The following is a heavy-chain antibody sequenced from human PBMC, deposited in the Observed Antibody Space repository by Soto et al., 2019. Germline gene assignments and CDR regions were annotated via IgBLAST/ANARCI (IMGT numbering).Heavy chain of an antibody. V-gene: IGHV4-31*03. J-gene: IGHJ6*02. CDR3: ARGVRNKAVVVPDYYGMDV. D-gene: IGHD3-22*01. CDR2: IYYSGST. Sequence: QVQLQESGPGLVKPSQTLSLTCTVSGGSISSGGYYWSWIRQHPGKGLEWIGYIYYSGSTYYNPSLKSRVTISVDTSKNHFSLKLSSVTAADTAVYYCARGVRNKAVVVPDYYGMDVWGQGTTVTVSS. CDR1: GGSISSGGYY.